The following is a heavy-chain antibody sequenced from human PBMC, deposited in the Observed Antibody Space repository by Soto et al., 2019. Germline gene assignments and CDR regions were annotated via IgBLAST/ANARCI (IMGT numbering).Heavy chain of an antibody. CDR2: IYHSGST. CDR1: GGSISSGGYS. D-gene: IGHD2-2*01. V-gene: IGHV4-30-2*01. CDR3: ARVPDR. Sequence: LSLTCAVSGGSISSGGYSWSWIRQPPGKGLEWIGYIYHSGSTYYNPSLKSRVTISVDRSKNQFSLKLSSVTAADTAVYYCARVPDRWGQGTLVTAPQ. J-gene: IGHJ5*02.